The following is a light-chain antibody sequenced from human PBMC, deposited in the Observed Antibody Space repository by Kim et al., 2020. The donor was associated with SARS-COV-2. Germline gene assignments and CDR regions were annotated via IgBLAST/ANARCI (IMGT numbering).Light chain of an antibody. Sequence: QSALTQPTSVSGSPGQSITISCTGTSSDVGTYNYVSWYQQYPGKAPKLMICDVNKRPSGISNRFSGSKSGNTASLTISGLQAEDEADYYCSSYATSRSYVFGTGTKVTVL. J-gene: IGLJ1*01. CDR1: SSDVGTYNY. CDR3: SSYATSRSYV. CDR2: DVN. V-gene: IGLV2-14*03.